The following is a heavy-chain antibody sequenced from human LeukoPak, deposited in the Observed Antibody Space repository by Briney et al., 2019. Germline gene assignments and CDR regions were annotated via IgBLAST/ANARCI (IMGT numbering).Heavy chain of an antibody. D-gene: IGHD1-26*01. CDR2: ISAYNGNT. Sequence: ASVKVSCKASGYTFTSYGISWVRQVQGQGLERMGWISAYNGNTNYAQKLQGRVTMTTDTSTSTAYMELRSLRSDDTAVYYCARAWVVGVPGCDYWGQGTLVTVSS. CDR3: ARAWVVGVPGCDY. CDR1: GYTFTSYG. J-gene: IGHJ4*02. V-gene: IGHV1-18*01.